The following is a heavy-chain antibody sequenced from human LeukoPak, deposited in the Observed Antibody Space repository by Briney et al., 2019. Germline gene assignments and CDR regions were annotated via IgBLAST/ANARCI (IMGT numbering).Heavy chain of an antibody. Sequence: GGSLRLSCAASGLTFSDYYMSWIRQAPGKGLEWISYISSSDSSIYYADSVKGRFTISRDNAKNSLYLQMNSLRAEDTAVYYCARDAPIHCSSTSCYLFYFDYWGQGTLVTVSS. J-gene: IGHJ4*02. V-gene: IGHV3-11*04. CDR1: GLTFSDYY. CDR2: ISSSDSSI. D-gene: IGHD2-2*01. CDR3: ARDAPIHCSSTSCYLFYFDY.